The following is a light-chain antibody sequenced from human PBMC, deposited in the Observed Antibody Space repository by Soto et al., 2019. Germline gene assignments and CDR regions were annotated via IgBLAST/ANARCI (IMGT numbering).Light chain of an antibody. CDR3: QQANSFPWT. J-gene: IGKJ1*01. V-gene: IGKV1-12*01. CDR1: QDISRW. CDR2: AAS. Sequence: DIQMTQSPSSVSASVGDRVTITCRASQDISRWLAWFQQKPGKAPKLLIYAASNLQSGVPSRFSGSGSGTDFSLTINSLQPEDFVTYYCQQANSFPWTFDQGTKVEIK.